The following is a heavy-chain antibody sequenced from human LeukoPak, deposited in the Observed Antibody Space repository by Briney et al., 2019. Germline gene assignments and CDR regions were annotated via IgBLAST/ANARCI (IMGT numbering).Heavy chain of an antibody. D-gene: IGHD1-1*01. V-gene: IGHV3-23*01. Sequence: PGGSLRLSCAASGFTFTSYAMIWVRQAPGKGLEWVSTISGSGGSTYCADSVKGRFTISRDNSKNTLYLQMNSLRAEDTAVYYCAKGLGTTGKNRLIDYWGQGTLVTVSS. CDR2: ISGSGGST. CDR1: GFTFTSYA. CDR3: AKGLGTTGKNRLIDY. J-gene: IGHJ4*02.